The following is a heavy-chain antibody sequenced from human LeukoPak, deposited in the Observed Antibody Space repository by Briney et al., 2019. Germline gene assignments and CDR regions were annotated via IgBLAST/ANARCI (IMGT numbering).Heavy chain of an antibody. J-gene: IGHJ5*01. V-gene: IGHV4-39*01. CDR2: VYYGRTT. D-gene: IGHD5-12*01. CDR3: VRHDGRGGATMGAFDS. Sequence: PSETLSLTCTVSAASFISSSHHWGWIRQSPGKGLEWIGTVYYGRTTYYNPSLDGRVTISLDTSANHLSLQLNSVTAADTAVYYCVRHDGRGGATMGAFDSWGQGSLVTVSS. CDR1: AASFISSSHH.